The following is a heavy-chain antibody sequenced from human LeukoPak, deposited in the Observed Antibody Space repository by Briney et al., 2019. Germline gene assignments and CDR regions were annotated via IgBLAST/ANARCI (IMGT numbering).Heavy chain of an antibody. CDR2: ISYDGRNK. J-gene: IGHJ6*03. V-gene: IGHV3-30*04. CDR3: ARGGGGYCSGGRCNCYRYYMDV. CDR1: GLNFHRYA. Sequence: SLTLSCAASGLNFHRYAMHGVGPAPRQGLAWVAVISYDGRNKYYAHSLKGRFTISRDNAKNSLYLQMNSLRAEGAAVYYCARGGGGYCSGGRCNCYRYYMDVWGKGTTVTVSS. D-gene: IGHD2-15*01.